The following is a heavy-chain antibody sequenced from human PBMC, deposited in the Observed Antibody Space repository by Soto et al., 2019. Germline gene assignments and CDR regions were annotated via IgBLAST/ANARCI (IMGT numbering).Heavy chain of an antibody. D-gene: IGHD5-12*01. V-gene: IGHV3-23*01. CDR3: VKSPRSGFEAPWDY. J-gene: IGHJ4*02. Sequence: GGSLSLSCAATGFTFSSDAMNWVRQTPGKGLEWVSSISGGGDATYYADSVKGRFTISRDNSKSTLYLEMNSLRADDTAQYYCVKSPRSGFEAPWDYWGQGTQVTVSS. CDR1: GFTFSSDA. CDR2: ISGGGDAT.